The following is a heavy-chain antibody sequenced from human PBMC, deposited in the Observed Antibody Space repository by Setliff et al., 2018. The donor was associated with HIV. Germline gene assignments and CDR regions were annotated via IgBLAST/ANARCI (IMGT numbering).Heavy chain of an antibody. CDR1: GFTFSTYA. Sequence: PGGSLRLSCVASGFTFSTYAINWVRLAPGKGLEWVSSISGSGYPYYADSVKGRFTISRDNSKNMLYLQMDSLRAEDTGVYYCARGRNRNYVVYGMDVWGQGTTVTVSS. CDR2: ISGSGYP. D-gene: IGHD1-7*01. V-gene: IGHV3-23*01. CDR3: ARGRNRNYVVYGMDV. J-gene: IGHJ6*02.